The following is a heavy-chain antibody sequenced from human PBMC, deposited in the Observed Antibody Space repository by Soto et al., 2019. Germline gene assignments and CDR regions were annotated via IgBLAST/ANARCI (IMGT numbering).Heavy chain of an antibody. CDR1: GFTFSSYG. J-gene: IGHJ4*02. D-gene: IGHD4-4*01. V-gene: IGHV3-33*01. Sequence: QVQLVESGGGVVQPGRSLRLSCAASGFTFSSYGMHWVRQAPGKGLEWVAVIWYDGSNKYYADSVKGRFTISRDNSKNTLDLQMNSLRAEDAAVYYCARDDYSNYGADWGQGTLVTVSS. CDR2: IWYDGSNK. CDR3: ARDDYSNYGAD.